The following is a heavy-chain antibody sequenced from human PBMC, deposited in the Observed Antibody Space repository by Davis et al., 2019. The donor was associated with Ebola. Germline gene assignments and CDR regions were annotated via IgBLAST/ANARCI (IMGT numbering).Heavy chain of an antibody. CDR1: GFTFSSYG. J-gene: IGHJ6*04. CDR2: ISYDGSNK. D-gene: IGHD3-10*01. Sequence: PGGSLRLSCAASGFTFSSYGMHWVRQAPGKGLEWVAVISYDGSNKYYADSVKGRFTISRDNSKNTLYLQMNSLRAEDTAVYYCARERVRGVIRDYYYYGMDVWGKGTTVTVSS. V-gene: IGHV3-30*03. CDR3: ARERVRGVIRDYYYYGMDV.